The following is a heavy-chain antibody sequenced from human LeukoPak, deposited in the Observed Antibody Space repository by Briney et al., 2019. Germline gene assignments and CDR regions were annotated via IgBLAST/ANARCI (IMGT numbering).Heavy chain of an antibody. Sequence: GASVKVSCKASEPTFTRYYMHWVRQAPGQGLEWMGWINPNSGGTNYAQKFQGRVTMPRATSISTAYMELSRLRPDDTAVYYCVRGTHSWYYFAYWGQGPLVTVSS. D-gene: IGHD6-13*01. CDR1: EPTFTRYY. V-gene: IGHV1-2*02. J-gene: IGHJ4*02. CDR2: INPNSGGT. CDR3: VRGTHSWYYFAY.